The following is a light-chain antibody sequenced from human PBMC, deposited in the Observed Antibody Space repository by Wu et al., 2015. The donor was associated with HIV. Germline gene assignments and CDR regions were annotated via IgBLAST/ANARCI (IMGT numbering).Light chain of an antibody. CDR3: QQYNKWPYT. CDR2: GAS. V-gene: IGKV3-15*01. Sequence: EIVMTQSPATLSVSPGDRVTLSCRAGQTISSNLAWFQQKRGQAPRLLIYGASTRATGIPARFSGTESGTEFTLTINSVQSEDFTIYYCQQYNKWPYTFGQGTSLEIK. CDR1: QTISSN. J-gene: IGKJ2*01.